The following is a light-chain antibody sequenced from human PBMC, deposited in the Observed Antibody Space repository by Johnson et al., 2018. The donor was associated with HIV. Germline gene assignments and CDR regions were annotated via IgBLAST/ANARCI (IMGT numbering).Light chain of an antibody. CDR1: SSNIGNNY. Sequence: QSVLTQPPSVSAAPGQKVTISCSGSSSNIGNNYVSWYRHFPGTAPKLLIYENNKRPSGIPDRLSGSKSGTSATLGITGLQPGDEADYYCGTWDSSLSTSVFGTGTKVTVL. J-gene: IGLJ1*01. CDR3: GTWDSSLSTSV. V-gene: IGLV1-51*02. CDR2: ENN.